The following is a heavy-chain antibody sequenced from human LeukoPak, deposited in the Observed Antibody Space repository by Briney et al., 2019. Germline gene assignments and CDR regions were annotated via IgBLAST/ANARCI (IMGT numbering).Heavy chain of an antibody. CDR2: INPTGGST. J-gene: IGHJ4*02. CDR3: AGLAAADNFDY. D-gene: IGHD2-2*01. Sequence: ASVNVSCKASGYTFTSYYMHWVRQAPGQGLEWMGIINPTGGSTSYAQKFQGRVTMTRDKSTSTVYMELSSLRSEDTAVYYCAGLAAADNFDYWGQGTLVTVSS. CDR1: GYTFTSYY. V-gene: IGHV1-46*01.